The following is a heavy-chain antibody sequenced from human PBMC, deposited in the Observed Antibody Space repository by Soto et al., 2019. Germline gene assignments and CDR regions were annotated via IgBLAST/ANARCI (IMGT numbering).Heavy chain of an antibody. V-gene: IGHV1-2*04. J-gene: IGHJ6*02. Sequence: ASVKVSCKASGYTFTGYYMHWVRQAPGQGLEWMGWTNPNSGGTNYAQKFQGWVTMTRDTSISTAYMELSRLRSDDTAVYYCARDPAPYCSSTSCHTGYYYYYGMDVWGQGTTVTVSS. CDR2: TNPNSGGT. D-gene: IGHD2-2*02. CDR1: GYTFTGYY. CDR3: ARDPAPYCSSTSCHTGYYYYYGMDV.